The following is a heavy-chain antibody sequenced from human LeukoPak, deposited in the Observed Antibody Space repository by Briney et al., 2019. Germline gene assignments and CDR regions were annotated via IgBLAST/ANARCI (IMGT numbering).Heavy chain of an antibody. D-gene: IGHD2-21*01. CDR1: GYSFTSYW. V-gene: IGHV5-51*01. CDR2: IYPGDSDT. CDR3: ASGVVSNYYGMDV. J-gene: IGHJ6*02. Sequence: GESLKISCKGSGYSFTSYWIGWVRQMPGKGLEWMGIIYPGDSDTRYSPSFQGQVTISADESISTAYLQWSSLKASDTAMYYCASGVVSNYYGMDVWGQGTTVTVSS.